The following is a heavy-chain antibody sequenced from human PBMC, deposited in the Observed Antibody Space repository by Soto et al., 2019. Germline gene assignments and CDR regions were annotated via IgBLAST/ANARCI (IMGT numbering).Heavy chain of an antibody. CDR3: AKGQGVDILTKTPTYFQH. CDR1: GFTFSSYA. CDR2: ISGSGGST. V-gene: IGHV3-23*01. Sequence: GGSLRLSCAASGFTFSSYAMSWVRQAPGKGLEWVSAISGSGGSTYYADSVKGRFTISRDNSKNTLYLQMNSLRAEDTAVYYCAKGQGVDILTKTPTYFQHWGQGTLVTVSS. J-gene: IGHJ1*01. D-gene: IGHD3-9*01.